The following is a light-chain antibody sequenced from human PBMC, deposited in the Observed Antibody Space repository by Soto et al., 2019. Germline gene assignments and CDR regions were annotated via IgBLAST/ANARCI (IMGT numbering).Light chain of an antibody. Sequence: EIVLTQSPGTLSLSPGESATLSCRASQSVSSSYLAWYQQKPGQAPRLLIYGASSRDTGIPDRFSGSGSGTDVTLTISRLEPEDFAVYYCQQYGSSPQTFGQGTKVDIK. J-gene: IGKJ1*01. CDR3: QQYGSSPQT. CDR2: GAS. CDR1: QSVSSSY. V-gene: IGKV3-20*01.